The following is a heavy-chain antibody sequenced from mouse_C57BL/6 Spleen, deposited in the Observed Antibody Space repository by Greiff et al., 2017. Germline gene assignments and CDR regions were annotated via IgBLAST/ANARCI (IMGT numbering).Heavy chain of an antibody. V-gene: IGHV5-4*01. CDR3: ARDDDPPMDY. Sequence: EVKLVESGGGLVKPGGSLKLSCAASGFTFSSYAMSWVRQTPEKRLEWVATISDGGSYTYYPDNVKGRFTISRDNAKNNLYLQMSHLKSEDTAMYYCARDDDPPMDYWGQGTSVTVSS. D-gene: IGHD2-3*01. J-gene: IGHJ4*01. CDR2: ISDGGSYT. CDR1: GFTFSSYA.